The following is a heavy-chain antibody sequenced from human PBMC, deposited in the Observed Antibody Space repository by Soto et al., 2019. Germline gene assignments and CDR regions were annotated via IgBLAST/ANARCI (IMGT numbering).Heavy chain of an antibody. CDR1: GYTFTSYG. V-gene: IGHV1-18*01. CDR2: ISAYNGNT. CDR3: ARWSSVVVPVPLDY. J-gene: IGHJ4*02. D-gene: IGHD2-2*01. Sequence: ASVKVSCKASGYTFTSYGISWVRQAPGQGLEWMGWISAYNGNTNYAQKLQGRVTMTTDTSTSTAYMELRSLRSDDTAVYYCARWSSVVVPVPLDYWGQGTLLTVSS.